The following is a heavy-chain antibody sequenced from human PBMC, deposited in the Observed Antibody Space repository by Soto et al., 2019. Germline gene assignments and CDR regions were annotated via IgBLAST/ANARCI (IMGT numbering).Heavy chain of an antibody. J-gene: IGHJ4*01. Sequence: QVQLVQSGIEVKKPGASVKVSCNTMGYTFSNYGRSWVRQAPGEGLEWLGWISAYNGNTKYAQKVQERVTLTTDTAASKAYLELRSLRSDDTAVYYCVRGDGGYFGHWGHGTLVLVSS. V-gene: IGHV1-18*01. CDR1: GYTFSNYG. D-gene: IGHD3-10*01. CDR3: VRGDGGYFGH. CDR2: ISAYNGNT.